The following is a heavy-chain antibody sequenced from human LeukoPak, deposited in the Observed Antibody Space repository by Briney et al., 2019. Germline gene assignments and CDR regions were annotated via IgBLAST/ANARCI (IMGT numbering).Heavy chain of an antibody. D-gene: IGHD1-26*01. CDR3: AKDVWELNAS. Sequence: GGSLRLSCAASAFTFSSYAMNWVRQAPGKGLEWVSGISGGGGSAYYADSVKGRFTISRDNSKNTLYLQMNSLRAEDTAVYYCAKDVWELNASWGQGTLVTVSS. CDR1: AFTFSSYA. V-gene: IGHV3-23*01. J-gene: IGHJ1*01. CDR2: ISGGGGSA.